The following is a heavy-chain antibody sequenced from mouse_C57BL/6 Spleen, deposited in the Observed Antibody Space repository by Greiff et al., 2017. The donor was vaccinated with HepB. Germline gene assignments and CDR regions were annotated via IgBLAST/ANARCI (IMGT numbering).Heavy chain of an antibody. CDR1: GYTFTDYY. CDR3: ARGLLRLYFDV. D-gene: IGHD1-1*01. V-gene: IGHV1-19*01. Sequence: VQLKESGPVLVKPGASVKMSCKASGYTFTDYYMNWVKQSHGKSLEWIGVINPYNGGTSYNQKFKGKATLTVDKSSSTAYMELNSLTSEDSAVYYCARGLLRLYFDVWGTGTTVTVSS. J-gene: IGHJ1*03. CDR2: INPYNGGT.